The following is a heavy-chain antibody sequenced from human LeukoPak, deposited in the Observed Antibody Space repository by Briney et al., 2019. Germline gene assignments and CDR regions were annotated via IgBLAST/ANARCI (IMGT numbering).Heavy chain of an antibody. Sequence: SETLSLTCAVYGGSFSGYYWSWIRQPPGKGLEWIGETNHSGSTNYNPSLKSRVTISVDTSKNQFSLKLGSVTAADTAVYYCARVVVAPPHNYYYYYGMDVWGKGTTVTVSS. V-gene: IGHV4-34*01. CDR3: ARVVVAPPHNYYYYYGMDV. CDR1: GGSFSGYY. CDR2: TNHSGST. J-gene: IGHJ6*04. D-gene: IGHD2-15*01.